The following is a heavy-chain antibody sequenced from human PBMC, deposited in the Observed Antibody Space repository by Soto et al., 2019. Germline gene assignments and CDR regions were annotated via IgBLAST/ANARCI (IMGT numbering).Heavy chain of an antibody. D-gene: IGHD3-22*01. Sequence: TGGSLRLSCAASGFTFSSYGMHWVRQAPGKGLEWVAVISYDGSNKYYADSVKGRFTISRDNSKNTLYLQMNSLRAEDTAVYYCAKDPYYYDSSGYSDYWGQGTLVTVSS. CDR3: AKDPYYYDSSGYSDY. J-gene: IGHJ4*02. CDR1: GFTFSSYG. V-gene: IGHV3-30*18. CDR2: ISYDGSNK.